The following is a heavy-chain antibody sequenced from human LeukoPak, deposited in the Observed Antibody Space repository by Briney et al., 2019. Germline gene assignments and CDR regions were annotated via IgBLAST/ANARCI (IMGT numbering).Heavy chain of an antibody. J-gene: IGHJ4*02. D-gene: IGHD3-22*01. CDR2: IKQDGNEK. CDR1: GFTFNNYG. CDR3: AREGLYYYDSSGWFDY. V-gene: IGHV3-7*01. Sequence: GGSLRLSCAASGFTFNNYGMHWVRQAPGKGLEWVANIKQDGNEKYYADSVKGRFTISRDNAKNSLYLQMNSLRAEDTAVYYCAREGLYYYDSSGWFDYWGQGTLVTVSS.